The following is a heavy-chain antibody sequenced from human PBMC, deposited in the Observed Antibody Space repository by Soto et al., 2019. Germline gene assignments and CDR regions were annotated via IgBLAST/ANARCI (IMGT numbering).Heavy chain of an antibody. D-gene: IGHD6-19*01. Sequence: QVQLVESGGGVVQPGRSLRLSCAASGFTFSSYGMHWVRQAPGKGLEWVAVISYDGSNKYYADSVKGRFTISRDNSKNPLYLQMNSLRAEDTAVCYCAKGRIAVAGTGDDYYYGMDVWGQGTTVTVSS. J-gene: IGHJ6*02. CDR2: ISYDGSNK. CDR1: GFTFSSYG. V-gene: IGHV3-30*18. CDR3: AKGRIAVAGTGDDYYYGMDV.